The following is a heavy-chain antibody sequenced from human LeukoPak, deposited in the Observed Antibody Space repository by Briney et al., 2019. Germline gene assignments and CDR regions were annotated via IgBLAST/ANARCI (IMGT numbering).Heavy chain of an antibody. J-gene: IGHJ5*02. CDR3: ARGLSRLRRGSFDP. Sequence: SETLSLTCAVYGESFIGYYWSWIRQPPGKGLEWIGEINHSGSTNYNPSLKSRVTISVDTSKNQFSLKLSSVTAADTAVYYCARGLSRLRRGSFDPWGQGTLVTVSS. CDR1: GESFIGYY. V-gene: IGHV4-34*01. CDR2: INHSGST. D-gene: IGHD4-17*01.